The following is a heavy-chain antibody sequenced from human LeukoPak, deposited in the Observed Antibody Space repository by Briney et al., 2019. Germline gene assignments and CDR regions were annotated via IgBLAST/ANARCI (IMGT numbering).Heavy chain of an antibody. V-gene: IGHV3-23*01. CDR3: ARDRWEPDNWFDS. CDR2: ISGSGGST. Sequence: GGSLRLSCAASGFTFSTYAMSWVRQAPGKGLEWVSDISGSGGSTYYADSVTGRFSISRDDAKNSLHLQMNSLRAEDTAVYYCARDRWEPDNWFDSWGQGILVTVSS. CDR1: GFTFSTYA. D-gene: IGHD1-26*01. J-gene: IGHJ5*01.